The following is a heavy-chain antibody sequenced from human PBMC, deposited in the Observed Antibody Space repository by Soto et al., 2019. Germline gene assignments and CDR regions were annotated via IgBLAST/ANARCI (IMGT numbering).Heavy chain of an antibody. CDR3: ARELYRSGWQPLDY. CDR1: GGTFSSYA. J-gene: IGHJ4*02. Sequence: SVKVSCKASGGTFSSYAISWVRQAPGQGLEWMGGIIPIFGTANYAQKFQGRVTITADKSTSTAYMELSSLRSEDTAVYYCARELYRSGWQPLDYWGQGTLVPVSS. V-gene: IGHV1-69*06. D-gene: IGHD6-19*01. CDR2: IIPIFGTA.